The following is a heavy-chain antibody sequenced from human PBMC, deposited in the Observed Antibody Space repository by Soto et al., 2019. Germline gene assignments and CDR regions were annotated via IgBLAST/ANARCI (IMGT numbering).Heavy chain of an antibody. CDR1: GGSFSKYG. Sequence: QVQLVQSGAEVKMPGSSARVSCKASGGSFSKYGISWVRQAPGQGLEWMGGIIPMFCIGNYAEKFLGRVTITADESTSTSHKKLSSLRSENTAVYFCARGYRENDFYAMDVWGQGTTVTVSS. CDR2: IIPMFCIG. D-gene: IGHD1-1*01. J-gene: IGHJ6*02. CDR3: ARGYRENDFYAMDV. V-gene: IGHV1-69*01.